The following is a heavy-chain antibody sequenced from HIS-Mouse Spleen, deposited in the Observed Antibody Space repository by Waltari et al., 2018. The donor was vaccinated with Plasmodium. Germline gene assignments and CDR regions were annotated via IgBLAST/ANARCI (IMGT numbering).Heavy chain of an antibody. J-gene: IGHJ2*01. D-gene: IGHD6-13*01. CDR2: IKQDGSEK. Sequence: EVQLVVSGGGLVQPGGSRRLACAASGFTFSSYWMSWVRQAPGKGLEWVANIKQDGSEKYYVDSVKGRFTISRDNAKNSLNLQMNSLRAEDTAVYYCASSWYWYFDLWGRGTLVTVSS. CDR3: ASSWYWYFDL. V-gene: IGHV3-7*01. CDR1: GFTFSSYW.